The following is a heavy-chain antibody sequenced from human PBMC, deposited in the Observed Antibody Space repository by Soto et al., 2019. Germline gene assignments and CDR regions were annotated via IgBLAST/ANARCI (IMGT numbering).Heavy chain of an antibody. D-gene: IGHD3-10*01. Sequence: RASVKVSCKASGGTFSSYTISWVRQAPGQGLEWMGRIIPILGIANYAQKFQGRVTITADKSTSTAYMELSSLRSEDTAVYYCARDPERDYYGSGSYRNDFDYWGQGTLVTVSS. CDR2: IIPILGIA. CDR3: ARDPERDYYGSGSYRNDFDY. CDR1: GGTFSSYT. J-gene: IGHJ4*02. V-gene: IGHV1-69*04.